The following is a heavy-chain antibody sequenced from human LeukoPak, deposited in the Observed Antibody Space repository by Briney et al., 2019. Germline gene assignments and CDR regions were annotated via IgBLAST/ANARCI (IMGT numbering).Heavy chain of an antibody. D-gene: IGHD1-26*01. CDR2: IYSGGST. Sequence: PGGSLRLSCAASGFTVSSNYMSWVRQAPGKGLEWVSVIYSGGSTYYADSVKGRFTTSRDNSKNTLYLQMNSLRAEDTAVYYCARGMGATTFLYYYYGMDVWGQGTTVTVSS. J-gene: IGHJ6*02. CDR3: ARGMGATTFLYYYYGMDV. V-gene: IGHV3-66*01. CDR1: GFTVSSNY.